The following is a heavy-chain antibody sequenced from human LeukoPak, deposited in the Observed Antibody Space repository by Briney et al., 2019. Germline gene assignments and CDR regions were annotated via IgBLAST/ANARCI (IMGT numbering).Heavy chain of an antibody. CDR1: GFAVSNNY. CDR3: AKDGTRGIRFGKIPHYFDY. Sequence: PGGSLRLSCTASGFAVSNNYMSWVRKAPGKGLEWVSLIYNAVTYADSVKARFTISRDSSKNTLYLQMNSLRVDDTAVYYCAKDGTRGIRFGKIPHYFDYWGQGTLVTVSS. CDR2: IYNAVT. J-gene: IGHJ4*02. D-gene: IGHD3-10*01. V-gene: IGHV3-53*05.